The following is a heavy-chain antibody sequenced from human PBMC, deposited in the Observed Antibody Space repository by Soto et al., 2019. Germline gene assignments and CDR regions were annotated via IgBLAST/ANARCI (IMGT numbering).Heavy chain of an antibody. J-gene: IGHJ5*02. CDR3: AKSYDSSGPLGWFDP. CDR2: ISGSGGST. V-gene: IGHV3-23*04. D-gene: IGHD3-22*01. Sequence: VQLVESGGDLVQPGGSLRLSCAASGFTFSSYEMNWVRQAPGKGLEWVSAISGSGGSTYYADSVKGRFTISRDNSKNTLYLQMNSLRAEDTAVYYCAKSYDSSGPLGWFDPWGQGTLVTVSS. CDR1: GFTFSSYE.